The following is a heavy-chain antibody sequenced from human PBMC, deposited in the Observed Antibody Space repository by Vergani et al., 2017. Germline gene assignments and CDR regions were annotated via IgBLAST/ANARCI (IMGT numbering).Heavy chain of an antibody. CDR2: INHSGST. CDR1: GGSISSSSYY. CDR3: ARAPIPTPYFDY. D-gene: IGHD2-2*02. V-gene: IGHV4-39*07. Sequence: QLQLQESGPGLVKPSETLSLTCTVSGGSISSSSYYWGWIRQPPGKGLEWIGEINHSGSTNYNPSLKSRVTISVDTSKNQFSLKLSSVTAADTAVYYCARAPIPTPYFDYWGQGTLVTVSS. J-gene: IGHJ4*02.